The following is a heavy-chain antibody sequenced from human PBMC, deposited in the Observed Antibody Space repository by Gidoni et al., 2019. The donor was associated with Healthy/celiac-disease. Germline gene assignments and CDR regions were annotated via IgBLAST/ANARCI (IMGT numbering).Heavy chain of an antibody. CDR3: AKNKRITMIVGGAFDI. D-gene: IGHD3-22*01. CDR1: GFTFSSYG. CDR2: ISYDGSNK. Sequence: QVQLVESGGGVVQPGRSLRLSCAASGFTFSSYGMHWVRQAPGKGLEWVAVISYDGSNKYYADSVKGRFTISRDNSKNTLYLQMNSLRAEDTAVYYCAKNKRITMIVGGAFDIWGQGTMVTVSS. V-gene: IGHV3-30*18. J-gene: IGHJ3*02.